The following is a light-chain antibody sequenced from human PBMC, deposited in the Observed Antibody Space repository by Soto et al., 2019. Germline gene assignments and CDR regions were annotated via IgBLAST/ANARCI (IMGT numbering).Light chain of an antibody. CDR1: QSVNSGY. CDR2: DAS. CDR3: QQYGSSPA. Sequence: EIVLTQSPGTLSLSPGERATLSCRASQSVNSGYLAWYQHKPGQAPRLLIYDASSRATGIPDRFSGSGSGTDFTLTISRLEPEDFAVYYCQQYGSSPAFGGGTKVEIK. V-gene: IGKV3-20*01. J-gene: IGKJ4*01.